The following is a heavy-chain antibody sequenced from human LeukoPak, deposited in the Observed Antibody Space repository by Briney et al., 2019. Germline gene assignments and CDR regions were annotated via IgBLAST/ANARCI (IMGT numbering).Heavy chain of an antibody. CDR1: GFTFDDYA. V-gene: IGHV3-9*01. CDR3: AKDRQSIAAAVVAFDI. CDR2: ISWNSGSI. Sequence: SGGSLRLSCAASGFTFDDYAMHWVRQAPGKGLEWVSGISWNSGSIGYADSVKGRFTISRDNAKNSLYLQMNSLRAEDTALYYCAKDRQSIAAAVVAFDIWGQGTMVTVSS. D-gene: IGHD6-13*01. J-gene: IGHJ3*02.